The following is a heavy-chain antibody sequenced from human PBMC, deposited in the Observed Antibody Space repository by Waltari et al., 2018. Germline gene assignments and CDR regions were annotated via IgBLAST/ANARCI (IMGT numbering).Heavy chain of an antibody. J-gene: IGHJ4*02. CDR2: INPSDGGT. Sequence: QVQLVQSGAEVKKPGASVKVSCKASGYTCTKYYMHWMRPAPGQGLEWMGVINPSDGGTTYAQRFQGRVTMTRDTSTSTVYMELSSLRSEDTAVYYCATYGSGRYAHFDYWGQGTLVTVSS. D-gene: IGHD3-10*01. V-gene: IGHV1-46*01. CDR3: ATYGSGRYAHFDY. CDR1: GYTCTKYY.